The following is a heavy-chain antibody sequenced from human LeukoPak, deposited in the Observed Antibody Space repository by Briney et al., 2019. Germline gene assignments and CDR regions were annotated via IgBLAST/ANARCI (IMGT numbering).Heavy chain of an antibody. D-gene: IGHD3-10*01. Sequence: ASVKVSCKASGYTFTSYGISWVRQAPGQGLEWMGWISAYNGNTNYAQKLQGRVTMTTDTSTSTAYMELRSLRSDDTAVYHCARGSAYYYGSGSSHDYWGQGTLVTVSS. V-gene: IGHV1-18*01. J-gene: IGHJ4*02. CDR2: ISAYNGNT. CDR1: GYTFTSYG. CDR3: ARGSAYYYGSGSSHDY.